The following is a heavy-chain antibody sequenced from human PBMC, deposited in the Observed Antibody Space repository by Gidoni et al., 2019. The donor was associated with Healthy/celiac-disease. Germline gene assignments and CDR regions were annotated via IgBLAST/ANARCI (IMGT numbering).Heavy chain of an antibody. CDR1: GGSFSGYS. V-gene: IGHV4-34*01. CDR3: ARGSELRFLEWLLPYGMDV. Sequence: QVQLQQWGAGLLKPSQTLSLTCAVYGGSFSGYSWSWIRQPPGKGLEWIGEINHSGSNNDNPSLKRRVTISVDTSKNQFSLKLSSVTAADTAVYYCARGSELRFLEWLLPYGMDVWGQGTTVTVSS. J-gene: IGHJ6*02. CDR2: INHSGSN. D-gene: IGHD3-3*01.